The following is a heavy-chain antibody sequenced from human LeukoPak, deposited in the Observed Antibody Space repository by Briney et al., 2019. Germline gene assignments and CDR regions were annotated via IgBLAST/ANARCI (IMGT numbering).Heavy chain of an antibody. D-gene: IGHD6-13*01. CDR3: ARRSSSWVLDY. Sequence: KPSETLSLTCTVSGGSINNYYWTWIRQSPGKGLECIGYMYYSGSPDYNPSLKSRVTISVDKSKNQFSLKLSSVTAADTAVYYCARRSSSWVLDYWGQGTLVTVSS. CDR2: MYYSGSP. J-gene: IGHJ4*02. CDR1: GGSINNYY. V-gene: IGHV4-59*12.